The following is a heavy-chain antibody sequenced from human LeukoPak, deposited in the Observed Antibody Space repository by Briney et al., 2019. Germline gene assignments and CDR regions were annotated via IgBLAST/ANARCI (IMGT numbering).Heavy chain of an antibody. D-gene: IGHD5-18*01. J-gene: IGHJ6*02. CDR2: IWYDGSNK. V-gene: IGHV3-33*08. CDR1: GFTFANHA. Sequence: GGSLRLSCAASGFTFANHAMSWVRQAPGKGLEWVAVIWYDGSNKYYADSVKGRFTISRDNSKNTLYLQMNSLRAEDTAVYYCARSARAANTAMAVSFYYYYYGMDVWGQGTTVTVSS. CDR3: ARSARAANTAMAVSFYYYYYGMDV.